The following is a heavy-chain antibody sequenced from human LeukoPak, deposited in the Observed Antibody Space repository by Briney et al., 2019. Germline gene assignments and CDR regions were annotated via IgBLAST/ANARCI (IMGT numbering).Heavy chain of an antibody. CDR1: GFTFSSYW. D-gene: IGHD1-26*01. CDR3: AKMKGHPLPKYYLDV. V-gene: IGHV3-74*01. J-gene: IGHJ6*01. Sequence: GGSLRLSCAASGFTFSSYWMHWVRQAPGKGLVWVSRINSDGSSTSYADSVKGRFTISRDNSKNTLYLEMNSLRAEDTAIYYCAKMKGHPLPKYYLDVWGQGTTVTV. CDR2: INSDGSST.